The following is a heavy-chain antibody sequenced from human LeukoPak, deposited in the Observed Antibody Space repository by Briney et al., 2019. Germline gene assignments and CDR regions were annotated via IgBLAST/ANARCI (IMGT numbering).Heavy chain of an antibody. CDR3: ARVGSITMVRGVIAAFDI. CDR2: ISAYNGNT. V-gene: IGHV1-18*01. J-gene: IGHJ3*02. CDR1: GYTFTSYG. D-gene: IGHD3-10*01. Sequence: ASVKVSCKASGYTFTSYGISWVRQAPGQGLEWMGWISAYNGNTNYAQKFQDRVTMTTDTSTSTAYMELRSLRSDDTAVYYCARVGSITMVRGVIAAFDIWGQGTMVTVSS.